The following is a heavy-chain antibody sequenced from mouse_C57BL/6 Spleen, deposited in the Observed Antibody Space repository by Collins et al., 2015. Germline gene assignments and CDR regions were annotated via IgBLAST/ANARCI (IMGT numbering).Heavy chain of an antibody. J-gene: IGHJ4*01. CDR3: ARGYDYGRMDY. CDR2: INTYTGEP. D-gene: IGHD2-4*01. V-gene: IGHV9-3-1*01. Sequence: QIQLVQSGPELKKPGETVKISCKASGYTFTNYGMNWVKQAPGKGLKWMGWINTYTGEPTYADDFKGRFAFSLETSASTAYLQINNLKNEDTATYFCARGYDYGRMDYWGQGTSVTVSS. CDR1: GYTFTNYG.